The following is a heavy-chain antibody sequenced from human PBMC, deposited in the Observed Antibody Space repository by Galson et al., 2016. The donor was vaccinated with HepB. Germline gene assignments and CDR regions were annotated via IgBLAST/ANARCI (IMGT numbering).Heavy chain of an antibody. V-gene: IGHV3-64D*06. J-gene: IGHJ4*02. CDR3: VKGGGYSSGWYKGAFDY. CDR2: ISGNGGST. Sequence: LRLSCAASGFPFSFYAMHWVRQAPGKGLEYVSAISGNGGSTYYADSVKGRFTISRDNSKNTLYLQMSSLRTEDTAVYYCVKGGGYSSGWYKGAFDYWGQGTLVTVSS. D-gene: IGHD6-19*01. CDR1: GFPFSFYA.